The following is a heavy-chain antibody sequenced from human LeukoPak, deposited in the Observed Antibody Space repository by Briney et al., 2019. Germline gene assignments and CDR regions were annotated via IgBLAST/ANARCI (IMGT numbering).Heavy chain of an antibody. CDR2: MNPNSGNT. J-gene: IGHJ6*03. CDR3: AREVRRVYDFWSGYRRRGMGV. V-gene: IGHV1-8*01. Sequence: ASVKVSCKASGYTFTSYDINWVRQATGQGLEWMGWMNPNSGNTGYAQKFQGRVTMTRNTSISTAYMELSSLRSEDTAVYYCAREVRRVYDFWSGYRRRGMGVWGKGTTVTVSS. D-gene: IGHD3-3*01. CDR1: GYTFTSYD.